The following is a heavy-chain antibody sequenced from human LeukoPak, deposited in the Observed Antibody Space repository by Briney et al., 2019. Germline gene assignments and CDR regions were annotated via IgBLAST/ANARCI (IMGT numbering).Heavy chain of an antibody. J-gene: IGHJ4*02. CDR2: ITPNNGRP. CDR1: GYTFTTYY. CDR3: ARSGGSGSYSYHFDY. Sequence: ASVKVSCKTSGYTFTTYYIHWIRQAPGQGLEWMGVITPNNGRPTYAQKFQGRVTVTMDTATSTVYMELSSLRSEDTAVYYCARSGGSGSYSYHFDYWGQGTLVTVSS. D-gene: IGHD3-10*01. V-gene: IGHV1-46*01.